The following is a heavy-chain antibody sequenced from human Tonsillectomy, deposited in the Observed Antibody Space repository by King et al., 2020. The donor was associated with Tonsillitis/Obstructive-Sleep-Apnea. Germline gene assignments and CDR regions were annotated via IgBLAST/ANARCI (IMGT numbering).Heavy chain of an antibody. V-gene: IGHV3-15*07. D-gene: IGHD3-10*01. J-gene: IGHJ4*02. CDR3: TSDGLLWFGDLWGY. Sequence: QLVQSGGGLVKPGGSLRLSCAASGVTFSHAWMNWVRQAPGKGLEWVGRIKSKTDGGTTDYAAPVKGRFTIPRDDSKNTLYLQMNSLNTEDTAVDYCTSDGLLWFGDLWGYWGQGTLVTVSS. CDR1: GVTFSHAW. CDR2: IKSKTDGGTT.